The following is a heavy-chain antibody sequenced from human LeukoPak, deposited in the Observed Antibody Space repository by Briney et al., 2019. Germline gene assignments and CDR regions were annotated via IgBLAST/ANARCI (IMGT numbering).Heavy chain of an antibody. V-gene: IGHV3-7*01. D-gene: IGHD1-26*01. CDR1: GFTFSRYW. J-gene: IGHJ4*02. CDR2: IKQDGSET. CDR3: ARGGELLRPADY. Sequence: GGSLRLSCAASGFTFSRYWMSWVRQAPGKGLEWLANIKQDGSETSYAGSVKGRLTISRDNAKNSLYLQMNNLRAEDTAVYYCARGGELLRPADYWGQGTLVTVSS.